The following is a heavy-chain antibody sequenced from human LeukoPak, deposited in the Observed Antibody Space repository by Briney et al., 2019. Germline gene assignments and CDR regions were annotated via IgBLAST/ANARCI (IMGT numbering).Heavy chain of an antibody. Sequence: GGSLRLSCAASGFTFSSYAMHWVRQAPGKGLEWVAVISYYGSNKYYADSVKGRFTISRDNSKNTLYLQMNSLRAEDTAVYYCARKGIAARHSVDYWGQGTLVTVSS. D-gene: IGHD6-6*01. CDR3: ARKGIAARHSVDY. V-gene: IGHV3-30-3*01. J-gene: IGHJ4*02. CDR1: GFTFSSYA. CDR2: ISYYGSNK.